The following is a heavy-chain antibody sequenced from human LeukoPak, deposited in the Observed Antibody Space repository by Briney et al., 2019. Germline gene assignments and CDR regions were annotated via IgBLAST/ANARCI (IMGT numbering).Heavy chain of an antibody. Sequence: ASVKVSCKASGYTFTSYGISWVRQAPGQGLEWMGWISAYRGNTNYAQKLQGRVTMTTDTSTSTAYMELRSLRSDDTAVYYCARGAPTYYYDSSGYYSGDYWGQGTLVTVSS. CDR1: GYTFTSYG. D-gene: IGHD3-22*01. V-gene: IGHV1-18*01. CDR2: ISAYRGNT. CDR3: ARGAPTYYYDSSGYYSGDY. J-gene: IGHJ4*02.